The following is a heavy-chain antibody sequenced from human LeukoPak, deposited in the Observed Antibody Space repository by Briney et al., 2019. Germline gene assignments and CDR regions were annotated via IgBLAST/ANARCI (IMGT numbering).Heavy chain of an antibody. D-gene: IGHD3-10*01. V-gene: IGHV3-21*01. CDR3: ARRGSGAGSYYYSDY. J-gene: IGHJ4*02. CDR1: GFTYSSYS. CDR2: ISSSSSYI. Sequence: PSGALRIYCAASGFTYSSYSINWVWQASGKGEQSVSSISSSSSYIYYADSVKGRFTISRDNAKNSLYLQMNSLRAEDTAVYYCARRGSGAGSYYYSDYWGQGTLVTVSS.